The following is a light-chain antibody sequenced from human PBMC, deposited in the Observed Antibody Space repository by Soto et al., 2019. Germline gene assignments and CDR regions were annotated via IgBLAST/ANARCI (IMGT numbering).Light chain of an antibody. V-gene: IGKV3-11*01. CDR2: DAS. Sequence: EIVLTQSPATLSLSPGERATLSCSASQSVSSYLAWYQQKPGQAPRLLIYDASNRATGIPARFSGSGSGTDFTLTISSLEPEDFAVYYCQQRSNWPPSLTVGGGTKVEIK. CDR1: QSVSSY. CDR3: QQRSNWPPSLT. J-gene: IGKJ4*01.